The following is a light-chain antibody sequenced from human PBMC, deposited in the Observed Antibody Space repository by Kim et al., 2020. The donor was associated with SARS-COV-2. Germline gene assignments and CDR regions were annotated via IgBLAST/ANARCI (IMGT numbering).Light chain of an antibody. J-gene: IGLJ3*02. CDR2: EDN. V-gene: IGLV6-57*01. Sequence: KTVTISRNRSRGCIASNSVQWYQQRPVTYPTTVIYEDNQRPTGIRDRFSGSIDSSSNSASLTISGLKTEDEADYYCQSYESSPSSVFGGGTQLTVL. CDR1: RGCIASNS. CDR3: QSYESSPSSV.